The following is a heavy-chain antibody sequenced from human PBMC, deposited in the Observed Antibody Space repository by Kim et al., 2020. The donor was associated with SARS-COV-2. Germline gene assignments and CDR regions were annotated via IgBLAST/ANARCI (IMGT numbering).Heavy chain of an antibody. V-gene: IGHV3-53*04. CDR3: ARDGGYNYYGMDV. J-gene: IGHJ6*02. Sequence: YYADSVKGRFTISRPMSNNTLYLQMNSLRTEDTAVYYCARDGGYNYYGMDVWGQGTSVTVSS. D-gene: IGHD3-16*01.